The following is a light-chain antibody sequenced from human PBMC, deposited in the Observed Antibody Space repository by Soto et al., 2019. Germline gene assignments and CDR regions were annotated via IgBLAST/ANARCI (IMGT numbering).Light chain of an antibody. CDR3: QQYNSYST. J-gene: IGKJ1*01. CDR1: QSIGSW. Sequence: DIQMTQSPSTLSASVGDRVTITCRASQSIGSWLAWYQQEPGKAPKLLIYDASSLESGVPSRFGGSESGTEFTLTISSLQPDDFATYYCQQYNSYSTFGQGTKVEIK. V-gene: IGKV1-5*01. CDR2: DAS.